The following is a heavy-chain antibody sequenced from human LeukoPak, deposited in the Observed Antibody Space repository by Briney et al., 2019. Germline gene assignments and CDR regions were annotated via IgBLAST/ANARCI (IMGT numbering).Heavy chain of an antibody. V-gene: IGHV1-18*04. Sequence: GASVKVSCKASSYTFTSYGISWVRQAPGQGLEWMGWISAYNGNTNYAQKLQGRVTMTTDTSTSTAYMELRSLRSDDTAVYYCARWRSYGWGSYRYRDGDYWGQGTLVTVS. J-gene: IGHJ4*02. CDR3: ARWRSYGWGSYRYRDGDY. CDR2: ISAYNGNT. CDR1: SYTFTSYG. D-gene: IGHD3-16*02.